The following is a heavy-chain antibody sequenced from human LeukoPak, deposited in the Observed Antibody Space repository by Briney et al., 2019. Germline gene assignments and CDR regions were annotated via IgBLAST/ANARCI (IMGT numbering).Heavy chain of an antibody. CDR1: GDTVSSDSAA. D-gene: IGHD4/OR15-4a*01. J-gene: IGHJ3*02. CDR3: AREGANFDAFDI. V-gene: IGHV6-1*01. Sequence: SQTLSLTCAISGDTVSSDSAAWNWIRQSPSRGLEWLARTYYRSKWYNHYAVSVKSRITINPDTSKNQFSLQLNSVTPEDTAVYYCAREGANFDAFDIWGQGTMVTVSS. CDR2: TYYRSKWYN.